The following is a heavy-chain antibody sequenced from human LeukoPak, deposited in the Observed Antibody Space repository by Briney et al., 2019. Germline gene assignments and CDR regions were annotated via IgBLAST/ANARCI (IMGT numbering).Heavy chain of an antibody. CDR1: GFTFSSYG. CDR3: AKSAGYYDSSGSLLCDY. D-gene: IGHD3-22*01. J-gene: IGHJ4*02. CDR2: IRYDGSNK. V-gene: IGHV3-30*02. Sequence: GGSLRLSCAASGFTFSSYGMHWVRQAPGKGLEWVAFIRYDGSNKYYADSVKGRFTISRDNSKNTLYLQMNSLRAEDTAVYYCAKSAGYYDSSGSLLCDYWGQGTLVTVSS.